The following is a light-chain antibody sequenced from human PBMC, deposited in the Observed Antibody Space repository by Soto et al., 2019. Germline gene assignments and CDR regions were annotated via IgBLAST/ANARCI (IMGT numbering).Light chain of an antibody. CDR3: QQYYSDWT. CDR2: AAS. V-gene: IGKV1-27*01. Sequence: DIQMTQSPSSLSASVGDRVTITCRASQGISNHLAWYQQKPGKVPKLLIYAASTLQSGVPSRFSGSGSGTDFTLTISSLQPEDVATYYCQQYYSDWTFGQGTKVDIK. J-gene: IGKJ1*01. CDR1: QGISNH.